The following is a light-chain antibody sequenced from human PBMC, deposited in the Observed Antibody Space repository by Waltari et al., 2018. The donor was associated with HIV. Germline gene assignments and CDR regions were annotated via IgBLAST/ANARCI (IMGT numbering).Light chain of an antibody. V-gene: IGLV2-14*01. J-gene: IGLJ1*01. Sequence: QSALTQPASVSGSPGQAITIAFTVTSSDVGGSDYVSWYQQHPGKAPKLMIYEVSNRPSGVSNRFSGSKSGNTASLTISGLQAEDEADYYCSSYTSSTTPYVFGTGTKVTVL. CDR1: SSDVGGSDY. CDR3: SSYTSSTTPYV. CDR2: EVS.